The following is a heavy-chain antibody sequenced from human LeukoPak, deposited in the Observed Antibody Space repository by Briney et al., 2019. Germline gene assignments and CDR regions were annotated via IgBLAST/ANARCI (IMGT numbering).Heavy chain of an antibody. D-gene: IGHD6-19*01. CDR3: AREDSSGRFDY. CDR1: GFSFSSYN. V-gene: IGHV3-21*01. J-gene: IGHJ4*02. Sequence: GGSLRLSCAASGFSFSSYNMNWVRQTPGKGLEWVSSNTFYADSVKGRFTISRDNARNSLYLQMNSLRAEDTAVYYCAREDSSGRFDYWGQGTLVTVSS. CDR2: NT.